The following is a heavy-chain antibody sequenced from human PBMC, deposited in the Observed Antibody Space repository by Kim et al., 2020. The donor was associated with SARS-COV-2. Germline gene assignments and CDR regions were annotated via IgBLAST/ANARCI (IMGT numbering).Heavy chain of an antibody. V-gene: IGHV4-59*01. J-gene: IGHJ2*01. CDR1: GGSISSYY. Sequence: SETLSLTCTVSGGSISSYYWSWIRQPPGKGLEWIGYIYYSGSTNYNPSLKSRVTISVDTSKNQFSLKLSSVTAADTAVYYCARITIFGVVIVTGDWYFDLWGRGTLVTVSS. CDR2: IYYSGST. CDR3: ARITIFGVVIVTGDWYFDL. D-gene: IGHD3-3*01.